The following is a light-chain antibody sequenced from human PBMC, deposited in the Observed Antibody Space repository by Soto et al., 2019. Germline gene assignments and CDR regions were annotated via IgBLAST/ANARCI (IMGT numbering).Light chain of an antibody. CDR2: DAS. Sequence: DIQMTQSPSTLSASVGDRVTITCRASQSISSWLAWYQQKPGEAPKLLIYDASELETGVPSRISGSGSGTEYTLTISGLQPDDFATYYCQGYRTFGQGTKVDI. J-gene: IGKJ1*01. V-gene: IGKV1-5*01. CDR1: QSISSW. CDR3: QGYRT.